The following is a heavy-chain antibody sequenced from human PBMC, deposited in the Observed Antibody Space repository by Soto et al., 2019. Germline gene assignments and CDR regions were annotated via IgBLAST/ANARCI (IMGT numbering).Heavy chain of an antibody. CDR3: ARGYYYGSGSYMYYYGMDV. D-gene: IGHD3-10*01. J-gene: IGHJ6*02. CDR1: GGSISSYY. Sequence: SETLSLTCTVSGGSISSYYWSWIRQPPGKGLGWIGYIYYSGSTNYNPSLKSRVTISVDTSKNQFSLKLSSVTAADTAVYYCARGYYYGSGSYMYYYGMDVWGQGTTVTVSS. V-gene: IGHV4-59*01. CDR2: IYYSGST.